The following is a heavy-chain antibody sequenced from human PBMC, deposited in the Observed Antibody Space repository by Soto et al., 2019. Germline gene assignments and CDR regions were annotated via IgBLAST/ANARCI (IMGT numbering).Heavy chain of an antibody. CDR2: IYYSGRT. CDR3: ARRTGWLQPDFDY. Sequence: SETLSLTCTVSGDSITSNSYYWGWIRQPPGKGLEWIGNIYYSGRTYYNPSLKSRVTISVDTSKNQFSLKLGSVTAADTAVYYCARRTGWLQPDFDYWGQGTLVTVSS. D-gene: IGHD5-12*01. CDR1: GDSITSNSYY. J-gene: IGHJ4*02. V-gene: IGHV4-39*01.